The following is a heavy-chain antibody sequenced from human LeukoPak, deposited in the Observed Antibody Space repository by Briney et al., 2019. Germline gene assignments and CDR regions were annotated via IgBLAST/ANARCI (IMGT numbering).Heavy chain of an antibody. CDR3: VKSGGYGLIDY. D-gene: IGHD6-19*01. V-gene: IGHV4-39*01. J-gene: IGHJ4*02. CDR1: GASISGSGYY. CDR2: IYYTGST. Sequence: SETLSLTCAVSGASISGSGYYLGWIRQPPGKGLEWIGNIYYTGSTYYNASLQSRVTISIDMSKNQFSLRLSSVTAADTTMYYCVKSGGYGLIDYWGQGTLVTVSS.